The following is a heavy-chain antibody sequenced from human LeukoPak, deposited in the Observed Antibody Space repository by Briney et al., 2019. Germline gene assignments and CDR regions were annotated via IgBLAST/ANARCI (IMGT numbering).Heavy chain of an antibody. D-gene: IGHD3-3*01. CDR1: GFTFSSYS. J-gene: IGHJ5*02. CDR2: ISSSSSYI. CDR3: ARLFPIFGVVIRGWFDP. Sequence: KSGGSLRLSCAASGFTFSSYSMNWVRQAPGKGLEWVSSISSSSSYIYYADSVKGRFTISRDHAKNSLYLQMNSLRAEDTAVYYCARLFPIFGVVIRGWFDPWGQGTLVTVSS. V-gene: IGHV3-21*01.